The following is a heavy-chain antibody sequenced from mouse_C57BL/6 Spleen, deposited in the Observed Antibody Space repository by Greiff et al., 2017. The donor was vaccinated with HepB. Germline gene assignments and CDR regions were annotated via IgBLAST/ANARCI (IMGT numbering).Heavy chain of an antibody. J-gene: IGHJ3*01. D-gene: IGHD2-4*01. CDR2: INPSTGGT. V-gene: IGHV1-42*01. CDR1: GYSFTGYY. CDR3: ARYDYDGNGFAY. Sequence: EVQLQESGPELVKPGASVKISCKASGYSFTGYYMNWVKQSPEKSLEWIGEINPSTGGTTYNQKFKAKATLTVDKSSSTAYMQLKSLTSEDSAVYYCARYDYDGNGFAYWGQGTLVTVSA.